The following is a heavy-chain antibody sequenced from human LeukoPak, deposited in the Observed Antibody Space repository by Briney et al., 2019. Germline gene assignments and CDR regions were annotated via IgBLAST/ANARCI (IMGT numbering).Heavy chain of an antibody. V-gene: IGHV5-51*01. D-gene: IGHD1-7*01. CDR2: VYFDGSYT. J-gene: IGHJ4*02. CDR1: GDTFSDTY. Sequence: GESLQISCQAAGDTFSDTYIAWVRQMAGKGLEWMGIVYFDGSYTRYSPSFQGQVTISVDQSISRAYLQWTSLKTSDTAMYYCARFLHGNSLDYWGQGTLVTVSS. CDR3: ARFLHGNSLDY.